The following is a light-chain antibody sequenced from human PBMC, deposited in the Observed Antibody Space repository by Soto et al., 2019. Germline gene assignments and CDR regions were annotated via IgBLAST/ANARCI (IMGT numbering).Light chain of an antibody. V-gene: IGKV3-15*01. CDR1: QSVSSN. CDR2: STS. J-gene: IGKJ4*01. CDR3: QQYNKWPLT. Sequence: EIVMTQSPATLSVSPGERATLSCRASQSVSSNLAWYQQKPGQAPRLLIYSTSTRATGIPARFSGSGSGTEFSLTISSLQSEDFAVYYCQQYNKWPLTFDGGTKVEIK.